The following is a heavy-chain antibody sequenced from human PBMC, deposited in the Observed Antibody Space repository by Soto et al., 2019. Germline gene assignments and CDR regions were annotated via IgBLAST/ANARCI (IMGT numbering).Heavy chain of an antibody. CDR3: AKSPAVAGTPSTYYFDY. CDR1: GFTFSSYA. CDR2: ISGSGGST. V-gene: IGHV3-23*01. J-gene: IGHJ4*02. D-gene: IGHD6-19*01. Sequence: GGSLRLSCAASGFTFSSYAMSWVRQAPGKGLEWVSAISGSGGSTYYADSVKGRFTISRDNSKNTLYLQMNSLRAEDTAVYYCAKSPAVAGTPSTYYFDYWGQGTLVTVSS.